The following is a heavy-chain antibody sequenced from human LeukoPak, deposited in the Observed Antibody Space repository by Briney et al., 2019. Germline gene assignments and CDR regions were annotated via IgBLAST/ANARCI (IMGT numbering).Heavy chain of an antibody. Sequence: GASVKVSCKASGYTFSGYYMHWVRQAPGQGLEWMGWINPNSGGTNYAQKFQGRVTMTRDTSISTAYMELSRLRSDDTAVYYCARVKSAAANYNWFDPWGQGTLVTVSS. D-gene: IGHD6-25*01. CDR3: ARVKSAAANYNWFDP. J-gene: IGHJ5*02. CDR2: INPNSGGT. V-gene: IGHV1-2*02. CDR1: GYTFSGYY.